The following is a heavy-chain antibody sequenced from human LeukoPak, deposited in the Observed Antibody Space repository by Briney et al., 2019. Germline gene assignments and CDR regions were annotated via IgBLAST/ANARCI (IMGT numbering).Heavy chain of an antibody. CDR3: SRGLDSSKLGY. J-gene: IGHJ4*02. V-gene: IGHV4-31*03. CDR1: GASFNSDDQY. D-gene: IGHD3-22*01. Sequence: SQTLSLTCTVSGASFNSDDQYWNWIRQSPGKGLEWIGSIHPSGMLYNNPSLESRVTMSRDTPKNQFSLNLNSVTAADTAVYFCSRGLDSSKLGYWGQGILVTVSS. CDR2: IHPSGML.